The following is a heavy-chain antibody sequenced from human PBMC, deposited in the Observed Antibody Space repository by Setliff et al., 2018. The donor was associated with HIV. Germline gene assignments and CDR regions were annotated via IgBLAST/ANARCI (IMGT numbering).Heavy chain of an antibody. D-gene: IGHD3-16*02. CDR3: ARDAFNKWLRSEELSSPADY. V-gene: IGHV3-7*03. J-gene: IGHJ4*02. Sequence: GGSLRLSCAASGFTFSTKYMTWVRQAPGKGLEWVANINQDGSQKYYVDSVKGRFTISRDNAKNSLYLQINSLRAEDTAVYYCARDAFNKWLRSEELSSPADYWGQGTLVTVSS. CDR2: INQDGSQK. CDR1: GFTFSTKY.